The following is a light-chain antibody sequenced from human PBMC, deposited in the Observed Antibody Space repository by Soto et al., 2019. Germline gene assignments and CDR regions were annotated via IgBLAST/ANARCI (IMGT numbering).Light chain of an antibody. CDR3: SSYTTTDPYV. V-gene: IGLV2-14*01. CDR2: EVS. CDR1: SSDVGAYDY. J-gene: IGLJ1*01. Sequence: QSALTQPASVSGSPGQSITISCTGTSSDVGAYDYVSWYQHHPGKAPKYLIYEVSNRPSGVSGRFSGSKSGTTASLTISGLQAEDEADYYCSSYTTTDPYVFGTGTKVTVL.